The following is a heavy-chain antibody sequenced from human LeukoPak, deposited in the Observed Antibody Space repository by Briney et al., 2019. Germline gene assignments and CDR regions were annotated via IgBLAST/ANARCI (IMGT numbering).Heavy chain of an antibody. J-gene: IGHJ1*01. D-gene: IGHD6-13*01. V-gene: IGHV3-66*01. Sequence: GGSLRLSCAASGFTVSSNYMSWVRQAPGKGLEWVSVIYSGGSTYYADSVKGRFTISRDNSKNTLYLQMNSLRAEDTAVYYCARVGSSSWGTDFQHWGQGTLVTVSS. CDR2: IYSGGST. CDR3: ARVGSSSWGTDFQH. CDR1: GFTVSSNY.